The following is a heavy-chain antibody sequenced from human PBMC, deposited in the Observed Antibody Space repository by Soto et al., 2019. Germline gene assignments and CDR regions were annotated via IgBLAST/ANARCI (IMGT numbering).Heavy chain of an antibody. Sequence: GGSLRLSCAVSGFTASRNHMSWVRQAPGKGLEWVSFIYSGGSTYYADSVKGRFTFSRDNSKNTLFLQMNSLRAEDTAVYYCARDSVRYCSGGSCYYYYMDVWGKGTTVTVSS. J-gene: IGHJ6*03. CDR1: GFTASRNH. CDR2: IYSGGST. V-gene: IGHV3-53*05. CDR3: ARDSVRYCSGGSCYYYYMDV. D-gene: IGHD2-15*01.